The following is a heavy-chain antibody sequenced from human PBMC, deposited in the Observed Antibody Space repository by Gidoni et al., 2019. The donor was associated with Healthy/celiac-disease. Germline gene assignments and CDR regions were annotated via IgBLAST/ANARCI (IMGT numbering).Heavy chain of an antibody. CDR3: AAQYYYGSGSHKYYFDY. Sequence: EVQLVESGGGLVQPGGSLRLSCAASGFTFSSYEMNWVRQAPGKGLEWFSYISSSGSTIYYADSVKGRFTISRDNAKNSLYLQMNSLRAEDTAVYYCAAQYYYGSGSHKYYFDYWGQGTLVTVSS. D-gene: IGHD3-10*01. V-gene: IGHV3-48*03. CDR2: ISSSGSTI. CDR1: GFTFSSYE. J-gene: IGHJ4*02.